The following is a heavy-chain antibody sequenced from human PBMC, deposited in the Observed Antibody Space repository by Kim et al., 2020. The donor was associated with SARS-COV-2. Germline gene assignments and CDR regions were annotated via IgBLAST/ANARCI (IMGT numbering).Heavy chain of an antibody. CDR1: GFTFSSYA. Sequence: GGSLRLSCAASGFTFSSYAMSWVRQAPGKGLEWVSAISGDDDNTYYADSVKGRFTISRDNSKNTLYLQMNSLRAEDKAVYYCVKEGWLRETFDYWGQGTLVTVPS. CDR3: VKEGWLRETFDY. D-gene: IGHD1-26*01. V-gene: IGHV3-23*01. J-gene: IGHJ4*02. CDR2: ISGDDDNT.